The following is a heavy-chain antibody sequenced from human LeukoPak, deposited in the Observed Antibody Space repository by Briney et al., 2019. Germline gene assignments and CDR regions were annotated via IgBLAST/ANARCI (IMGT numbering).Heavy chain of an antibody. J-gene: IGHJ5*02. CDR1: GFTFSSCW. CDR3: AKDPLPGVVPPLIYGFDP. V-gene: IGHV3-53*01. D-gene: IGHD2-2*01. CDR2: IYSGGTT. Sequence: GGSLRLSCAASGFTFSSCWMSWVRQAPGRGLEWVSVIYSGGTTYYADSVKGRFTISRDSSKNTLYLQMNSLRAEDTAVYYCAKDPLPGVVPPLIYGFDPWGKETRVP.